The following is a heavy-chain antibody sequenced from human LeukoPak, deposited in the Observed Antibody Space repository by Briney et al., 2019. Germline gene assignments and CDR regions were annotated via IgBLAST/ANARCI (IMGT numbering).Heavy chain of an antibody. CDR2: ISHTGSI. D-gene: IGHD3-10*01. J-gene: IGHJ4*02. V-gene: IGHV4-34*01. CDR1: GGSFSGHY. CDR3: VGYYYGSGSYHNYPNFDY. Sequence: SETLSLTCAVHGGSFSGHYCSWIRQPQGKGLEWIGEISHTGSINYNPSLKSRVTISGDTSKNQFSLKLSSVTAADTAVYYCVGYYYGSGSYHNYPNFDYWGQGTLVTVSS.